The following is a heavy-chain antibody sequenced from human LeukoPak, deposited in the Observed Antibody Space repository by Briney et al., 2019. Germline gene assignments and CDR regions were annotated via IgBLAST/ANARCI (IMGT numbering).Heavy chain of an antibody. CDR2: IYTSGST. J-gene: IGHJ5*02. Sequence: SETLSLTCTVSGGSISSYYWSWIRQPPGKGLEWIGYIYTSGSTNYNPSLKSRVTISVDTSKNPFSLKLSSVTAADTAVYYCARRLAAAGLNWFDPWGQGTLVTVSS. D-gene: IGHD6-13*01. CDR3: ARRLAAAGLNWFDP. V-gene: IGHV4-4*09. CDR1: GGSISSYY.